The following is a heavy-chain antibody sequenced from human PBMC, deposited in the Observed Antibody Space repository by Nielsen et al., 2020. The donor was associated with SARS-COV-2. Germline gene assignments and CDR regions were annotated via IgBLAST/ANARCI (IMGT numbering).Heavy chain of an antibody. J-gene: IGHJ3*01. V-gene: IGHV3-7*01. CDR3: ARDWSRAFDV. Sequence: GESLKISCAASGFTFSSLWMIWVRQAPGKGLEWVADIKPDGSEKVYVDSVKGRFTISRDNAKNSMSLQMNSLRVEDTAVYYCARDWSRAFDVWGQGTMVTVSS. CDR1: GFTFSSLW. CDR2: IKPDGSEK.